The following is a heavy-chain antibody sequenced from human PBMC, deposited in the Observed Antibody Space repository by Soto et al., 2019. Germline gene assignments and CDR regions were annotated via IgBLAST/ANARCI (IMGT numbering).Heavy chain of an antibody. Sequence: EVQLVESGGGLVQPGGSLRLSCAASGFTFSSYSMNWVRQAPGKGLEWVSYISSSSSTIYYADSVKGRFTISRDNAKNSLYLPMNSRRDEDTAVYYCARTLGHSSGWYELNWFDPWGQGTLVTVSS. D-gene: IGHD6-19*01. CDR3: ARTLGHSSGWYELNWFDP. CDR2: ISSSSSTI. J-gene: IGHJ5*02. CDR1: GFTFSSYS. V-gene: IGHV3-48*02.